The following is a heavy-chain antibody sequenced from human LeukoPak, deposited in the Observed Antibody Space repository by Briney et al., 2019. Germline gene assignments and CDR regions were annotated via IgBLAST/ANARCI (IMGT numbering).Heavy chain of an antibody. J-gene: IGHJ4*02. CDR1: GFTVSSNY. D-gene: IGHD3-10*01. CDR3: ASLHGYGSGRL. CDR2: IYSGGST. Sequence: HPGGSLRLSCAASGFTVSSNYMSWVRQAPGKGLEWVSVIYSGGSTYYADSVKGRFTLSRHNSKNTLYLQMNSLRAEDTAVYYCASLHGYGSGRLWGQGTLVTVSS. V-gene: IGHV3-53*04.